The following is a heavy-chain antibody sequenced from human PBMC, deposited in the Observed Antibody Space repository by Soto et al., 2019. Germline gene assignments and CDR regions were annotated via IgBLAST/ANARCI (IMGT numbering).Heavy chain of an antibody. CDR2: IDPSDSYT. D-gene: IGHD3-3*01. J-gene: IGHJ4*02. CDR1: GYSFTSYW. Sequence: GESLKISCKGSGYSFTSYWLSWVRQMPGKGLEWRGRIDPSDSYTNYSPSFQGHVTISADKSISTAYLQWSSLKASDTAMYYCARHGKYYDFWSGYHPQYYFDYWGQGTLVTVSS. CDR3: ARHGKYYDFWSGYHPQYYFDY. V-gene: IGHV5-10-1*01.